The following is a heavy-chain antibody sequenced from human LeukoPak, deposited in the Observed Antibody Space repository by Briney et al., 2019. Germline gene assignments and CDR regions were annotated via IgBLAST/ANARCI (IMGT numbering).Heavy chain of an antibody. D-gene: IGHD1-7*01. CDR2: ISSSSSYI. CDR1: GFTFSTYY. V-gene: IGHV3-21*01. CDR3: ARDSGNYLDAFDI. Sequence: PGGSLRLSCAASGFTFSTYYMNWVRQAPGKGLEWVSSISSSSSYIYYADSVKGRFTISRDNAKNSLYLQMNSLRAEDTAVYYCARDSGNYLDAFDIWGQGTMVTVSS. J-gene: IGHJ3*02.